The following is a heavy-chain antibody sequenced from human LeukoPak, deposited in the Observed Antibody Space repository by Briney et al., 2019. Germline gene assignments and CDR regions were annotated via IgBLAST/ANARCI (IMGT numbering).Heavy chain of an antibody. CDR3: AGGGSYLGYYFDY. D-gene: IGHD1-26*01. CDR1: GFTFSSYS. Sequence: GGSLRLSCAASGFTFSSYSMNWVRQAPGKGLEWVSSISSSSSYIYYADSVKGRLTISRDSAKNSLYLQMNSLRAEDTAVYYCAGGGSYLGYYFDYWGQGTLVTVSS. V-gene: IGHV3-21*01. J-gene: IGHJ4*02. CDR2: ISSSSSYI.